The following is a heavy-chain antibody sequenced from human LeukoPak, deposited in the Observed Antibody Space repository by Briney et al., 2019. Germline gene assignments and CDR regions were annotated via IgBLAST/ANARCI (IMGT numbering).Heavy chain of an antibody. CDR3: ARARQIISHDAFDI. CDR2: IIPIFGTA. D-gene: IGHD3-10*01. CDR1: GGTFSSYA. J-gene: IGHJ3*02. Sequence: VASVKVSCKASGGTFSSYAISWVRQAPGQGLEWMGGIIPIFGTANYAQKFQGRVTITADESTSTAYMELSSLRSEDTAVYYCARARQIISHDAFDIWGQGTMVTVS. V-gene: IGHV1-69*13.